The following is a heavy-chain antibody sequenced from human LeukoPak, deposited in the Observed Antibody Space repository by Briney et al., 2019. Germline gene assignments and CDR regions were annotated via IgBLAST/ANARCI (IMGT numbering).Heavy chain of an antibody. D-gene: IGHD1-26*01. J-gene: IGHJ4*02. V-gene: IGHV3-23*01. Sequence: PGGSLRLSCAVSGFTPTNYAMSWVRQAPGKGLEWVSTISGSGGSTYYADSVKGRFTISRDNSKNTLYLHMNSLRAEDTAVYYCAKCGSRVHLDYWGQGTLVTVSS. CDR3: AKCGSRVHLDY. CDR2: ISGSGGST. CDR1: GFTPTNYA.